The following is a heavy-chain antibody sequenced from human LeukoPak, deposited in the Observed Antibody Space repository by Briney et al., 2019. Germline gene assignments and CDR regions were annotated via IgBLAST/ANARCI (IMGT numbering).Heavy chain of an antibody. CDR1: GFTVRSYA. J-gene: IGHJ4*02. V-gene: IGHV3-23*01. CDR2: INGGGGNI. D-gene: IGHD3-10*01. Sequence: GPLRLSCAASGFTVRSYAMNWVRQAPGKGLEWVSTINGGGGNIYYADSVKGLFTISRDNSKNTRSLQRYTLRPQGTAVYFTSKEFGDYSPPYWGQGTLVTVSS. CDR3: SKEFGDYSPPY.